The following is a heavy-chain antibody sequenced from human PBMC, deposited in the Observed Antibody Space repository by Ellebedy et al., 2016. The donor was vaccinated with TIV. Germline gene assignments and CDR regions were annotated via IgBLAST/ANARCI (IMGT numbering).Heavy chain of an antibody. CDR1: GFIFSGSA. Sequence: GESLKISGAASGFIFSGSAMYWVRQASGKGLEWVGRIRSKANNYATVYAESVKGRFTISRDDSKNTTYLQMSSLKTEDTAVFYCTTSPPYCSGGRCYPTVWGQGTLVTVSS. CDR3: TTSPPYCSGGRCYPTV. D-gene: IGHD2-15*01. V-gene: IGHV3-73*01. CDR2: IRSKANNYAT. J-gene: IGHJ4*02.